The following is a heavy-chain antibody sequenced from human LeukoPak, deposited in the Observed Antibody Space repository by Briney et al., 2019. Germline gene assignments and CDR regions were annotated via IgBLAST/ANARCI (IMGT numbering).Heavy chain of an antibody. V-gene: IGHV4-30-2*01. Sequence: PSETLSLTCAVSGGSISSGGYSWSWIRQPPGKGLEWIGYIYHSGSTYYNPSLKSRVTISVDRSKNQFSLKLSSVTAADTAVYYCARTNDYGDPYFDYWGQETLVTVSS. CDR2: IYHSGST. D-gene: IGHD4-17*01. CDR1: GGSISSGGYS. CDR3: ARTNDYGDPYFDY. J-gene: IGHJ4*02.